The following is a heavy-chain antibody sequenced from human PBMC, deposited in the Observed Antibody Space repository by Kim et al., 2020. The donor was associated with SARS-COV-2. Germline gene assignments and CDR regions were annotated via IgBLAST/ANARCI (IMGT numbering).Heavy chain of an antibody. CDR3: AKDRGSGRAFFDS. V-gene: IGHV3-33*06. J-gene: IGHJ4*02. D-gene: IGHD3-10*01. CDR2: IWFDESNR. Sequence: GGSLRLSCAASGFTFTSFGMHWVRQAPGKGLEWVALIWFDESNRYYADSLKGRITVSRDNSKKMLYLEISSLRAEDTAIYYCAKDRGSGRAFFDSWGLGTLVTVSS. CDR1: GFTFTSFG.